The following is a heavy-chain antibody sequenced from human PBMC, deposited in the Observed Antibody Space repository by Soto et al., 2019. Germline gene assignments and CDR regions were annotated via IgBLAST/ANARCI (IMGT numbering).Heavy chain of an antibody. D-gene: IGHD6-19*01. CDR3: ARVKYIRRVAGTVAFDI. V-gene: IGHV4-4*02. CDR2: IYHSGST. J-gene: IGHJ3*02. Sequence: QVQLQESGPGLVKPSGTLSLTCAVSSGSISSSNWWSWVRQPPGKGLEWIGEIYHSGSTNYNPSLKSRVNISVDKSKNQFSLKLSSVTAADTAVYYCARVKYIRRVAGTVAFDIWGQGTMVTVSS. CDR1: SGSISSSNW.